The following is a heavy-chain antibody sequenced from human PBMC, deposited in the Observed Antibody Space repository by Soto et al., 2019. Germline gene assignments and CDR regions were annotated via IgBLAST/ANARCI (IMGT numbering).Heavy chain of an antibody. D-gene: IGHD6-6*01. Sequence: GGSLRLSCAASGFTFSSYGMHWVRQAPGKGLEWVAVISYDGSTKYYADSVKGRFTISRDNSKNTLYLQMNSLRAEDTAVYYCAMAFRTAAPRHYYYDGMDDWGQGTMVTVSS. CDR1: GFTFSSYG. J-gene: IGHJ6*02. CDR2: ISYDGSTK. CDR3: AMAFRTAAPRHYYYDGMDD. V-gene: IGHV3-30*03.